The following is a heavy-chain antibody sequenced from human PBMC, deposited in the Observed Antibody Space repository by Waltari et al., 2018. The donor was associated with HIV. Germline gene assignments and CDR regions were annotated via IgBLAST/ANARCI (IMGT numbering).Heavy chain of an antibody. J-gene: IGHJ4*02. CDR1: GYTFSNFA. CDR3: GRGPGRSIDY. V-gene: IGHV7-4-1*02. D-gene: IGHD3-10*01. Sequence: QVHLVQSGSALKKPGASVKVSCKASGYTFSNFAMNWVRQAPGQGLEWMGWINTKTGNPTYAQAFTGRFVFSLDTSVGTAYLLISSLKAEDTAVYYCGRGPGRSIDYWGQGTLVTVSS. CDR2: INTKTGNP.